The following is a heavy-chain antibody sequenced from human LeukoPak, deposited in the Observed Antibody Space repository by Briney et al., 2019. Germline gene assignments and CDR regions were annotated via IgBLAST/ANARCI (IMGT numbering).Heavy chain of an antibody. Sequence: SETLSLTCAVYGGSFSGYYWSWIRQPPGKGLEWIGEINHSGSTNYNPSLKSRVTISVDTSKNQFSLKLSSVTAADTAVYYCARVTVVPAAKGRAFDIWGQGTMVTVSS. CDR3: ARVTVVPAAKGRAFDI. CDR2: INHSGST. V-gene: IGHV4-34*01. D-gene: IGHD2-2*01. J-gene: IGHJ3*02. CDR1: GGSFSGYY.